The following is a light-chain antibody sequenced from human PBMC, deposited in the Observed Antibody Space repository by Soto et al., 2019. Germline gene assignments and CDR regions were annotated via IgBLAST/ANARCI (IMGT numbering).Light chain of an antibody. CDR1: QSIRGNE. CDR2: GGS. V-gene: IGKV3-20*01. J-gene: IGKJ1*01. Sequence: EVVLTQSPGALSLSPGEGVTLSCRASQSIRGNELAWYRQKRGQAPRLLMYGGSTRADGIPDRFSGRGTGTNFTLTISRLEPEDSAGYYCQDYGTSHPWTFGQGTKLEIK. CDR3: QDYGTSHPWT.